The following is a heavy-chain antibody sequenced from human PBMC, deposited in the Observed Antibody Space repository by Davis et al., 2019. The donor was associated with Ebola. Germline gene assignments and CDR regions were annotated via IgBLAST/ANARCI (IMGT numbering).Heavy chain of an antibody. CDR1: GFTFSSYA. CDR2: ISSSSSYI. Sequence: GESLKISCAASGFTFSSYAMNWVRQAPGKGLEWVSSISSSSSYIYYADSVKGRFTISRDNAKNSLYLQMNSLRAEDTAVYYCARVYRESIFGVPTKGVYYYYMDVWGKGTTVTVSS. D-gene: IGHD3-3*01. CDR3: ARVYRESIFGVPTKGVYYYYMDV. V-gene: IGHV3-21*01. J-gene: IGHJ6*03.